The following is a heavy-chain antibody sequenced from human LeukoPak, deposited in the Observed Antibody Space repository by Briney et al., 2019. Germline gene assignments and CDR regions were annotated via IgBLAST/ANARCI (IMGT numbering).Heavy chain of an antibody. D-gene: IGHD2-2*02. CDR2: ISGSGAST. CDR3: AKGSRGYTNYYFDY. Sequence: PGGSLRLFCEGSVLIFRSYAMTWVRQSRGKGLEWVSTISGSGASTFYADSVRGRFMTSKDIPSNIVYLQMNSLRADDTAVYYCAKGSRGYTNYYFDYWGQGTLVTVSS. CDR1: VLIFRSYA. V-gene: IGHV3-23*01. J-gene: IGHJ4*02.